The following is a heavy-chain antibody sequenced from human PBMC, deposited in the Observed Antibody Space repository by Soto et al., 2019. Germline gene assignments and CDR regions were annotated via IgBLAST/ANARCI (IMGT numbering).Heavy chain of an antibody. CDR2: IYYSGST. CDR1: GDSINNRSYY. D-gene: IGHD2-21*02. CDR3: ARQRTSVVTQAYFDS. Sequence: PSETLSLTCTVTGDSINNRSYYWGWIRQPPGKGLEWIGSIYYSGSTYNNPSLKSRVSMSVDTSKNQFSLKLRSVTAADTALYYCARQRTSVVTQAYFDSWGQGSPVPVSS. J-gene: IGHJ4*02. V-gene: IGHV4-39*01.